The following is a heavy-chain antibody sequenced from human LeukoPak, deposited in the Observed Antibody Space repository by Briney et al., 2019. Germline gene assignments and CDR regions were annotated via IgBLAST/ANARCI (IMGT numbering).Heavy chain of an antibody. V-gene: IGHV1-46*01. J-gene: IGHJ4*02. CDR2: INPSGGST. CDR3: ARLDYGGNSGFDY. D-gene: IGHD4-23*01. CDR1: GCFFTNYY. Sequence: VASVKVSCKASGCFFTNYYIHWLRQAPGQGLEWMGVINPSGGSTTYSQKFQGRVTMTRDTSTSTVYMELSSLRSEDTAVFYCARLDYGGNSGFDYWGQGALVTVSS.